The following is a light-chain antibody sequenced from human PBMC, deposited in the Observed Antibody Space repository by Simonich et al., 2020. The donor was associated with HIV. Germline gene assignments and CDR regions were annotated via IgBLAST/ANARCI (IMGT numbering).Light chain of an antibody. J-gene: IGKJ3*01. Sequence: DIVMTQSPDSLAVSLDERATINCNSSQSVLYSSNNKNYLAWYQQKPGQPPKLLIYWAATRESGVPDRFSGSGSGTDFTLTISSLQAEDVAVYYCQQYYSTPFTFGPGTKVDIK. V-gene: IGKV4-1*01. CDR2: WAA. CDR1: QSVLYSSNNKNY. CDR3: QQYYSTPFT.